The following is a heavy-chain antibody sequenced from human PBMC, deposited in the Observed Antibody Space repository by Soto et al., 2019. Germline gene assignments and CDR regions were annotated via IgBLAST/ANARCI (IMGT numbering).Heavy chain of an antibody. J-gene: IGHJ6*03. V-gene: IGHV4-31*03. CDR2: IYYSGST. Sequence: QVQLQESGPGLVKPSQTLSLTCTVSDGSISSGGYYWSWIRQHPGKGLEWIGYIYYSGSTYYNPSLKSRVTISVATSKNQFSRKLSSVTAADTAVYYCARVWSRFGDNYYYYYMDVWGKGTTVTVSS. CDR3: ARVWSRFGDNYYYYYMDV. D-gene: IGHD3-10*01. CDR1: DGSISSGGYY.